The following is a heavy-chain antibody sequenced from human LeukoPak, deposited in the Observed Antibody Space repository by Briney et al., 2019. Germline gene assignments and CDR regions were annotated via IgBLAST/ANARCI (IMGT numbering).Heavy chain of an antibody. V-gene: IGHV4-30-4*01. CDR1: GGSISSGDYY. Sequence: SETLSLTCTVSGGSISSGDYYWSWIRQPPGKGLEWIGYIYYSGSTYYNPSLKSRVTISVDTSKNQFSLKLSSVTAADTAVYYCARAYSSGWYEEDAFDIWGQGTMVTVSS. D-gene: IGHD6-19*01. CDR2: IYYSGST. CDR3: ARAYSSGWYEEDAFDI. J-gene: IGHJ3*02.